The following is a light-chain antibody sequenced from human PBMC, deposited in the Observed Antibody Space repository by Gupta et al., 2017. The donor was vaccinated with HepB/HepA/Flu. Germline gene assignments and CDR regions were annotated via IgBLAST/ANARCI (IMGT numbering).Light chain of an antibody. V-gene: IGLV3-25*03. CDR3: QSADSSRGV. J-gene: IGLJ2*01. CDR1: ALPNEY. Sequence: SYELTQPPSVSVSPGPPARTTCSGDALPNEYAYWYQQKPGQAPVVVIYKDSERPSGVPERFSGSSSGTTVTLTISGVQAEDEADYYCQSADSSRGVFGGGTKLTVL. CDR2: KDS.